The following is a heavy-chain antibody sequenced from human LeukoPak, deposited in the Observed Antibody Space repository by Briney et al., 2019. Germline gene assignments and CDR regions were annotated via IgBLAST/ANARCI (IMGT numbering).Heavy chain of an antibody. CDR2: ISSSSSTI. Sequence: GGSLRLSCAASGFTFSSYSMNWVRQAPGKGLEWVSYISSSSSTIYYADSVKGRFTISRDNAKNSLYLQMNSLRDEDTAVYYCAREPLGAETPDTAMVTYYYYYGMDVWGQGTTVTVSS. CDR3: AREPLGAETPDTAMVTYYYYYGMDV. V-gene: IGHV3-48*02. D-gene: IGHD5-18*01. J-gene: IGHJ6*02. CDR1: GFTFSSYS.